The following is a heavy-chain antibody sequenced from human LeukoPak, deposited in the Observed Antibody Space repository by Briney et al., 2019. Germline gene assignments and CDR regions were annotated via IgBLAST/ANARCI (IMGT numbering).Heavy chain of an antibody. V-gene: IGHV4-59*01. J-gene: IGHJ1*01. D-gene: IGHD6-19*01. CDR1: GGSISSYY. CDR3: ARGGWYPESFQH. Sequence: KTSETLSLTCTVSGGSISSYYWNWIRQPPGKGLEWIGYIYYSGSTNYNPSLKSRVTISVDTSKNQLSLKLSSVTAADTAVYYCARGGWYPESFQHWGQGALVTVSS. CDR2: IYYSGST.